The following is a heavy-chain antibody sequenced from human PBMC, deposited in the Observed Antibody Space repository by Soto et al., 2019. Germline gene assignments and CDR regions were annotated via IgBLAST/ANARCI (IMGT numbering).Heavy chain of an antibody. J-gene: IGHJ3*01. Sequence: QVQLQESGPGLVKPSETLSLTCTVSGGSIRNSYWSWIRQPPGKGLEWIGYVYDSGSTKYNPSLKSRVNISLDTSKNQVSLRLSSVTAADTAVYFCARHNWNDEDAVDSWGHGTMVTVSS. V-gene: IGHV4-59*01. CDR1: GGSIRNSY. CDR2: VYDSGST. D-gene: IGHD1-1*01. CDR3: ARHNWNDEDAVDS.